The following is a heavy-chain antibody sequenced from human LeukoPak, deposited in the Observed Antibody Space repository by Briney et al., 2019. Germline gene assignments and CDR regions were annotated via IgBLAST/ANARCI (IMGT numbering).Heavy chain of an antibody. Sequence: AGGSLRLSCAASGFTFSSYWMSWVRQAPGKGLEWVSYISSSGSTIYYADSVKGRFTISRDNSKNTLYLQMNSLKTEDTAVYYCSSRRFGPATLGYWGQGTLVTVSP. V-gene: IGHV3-48*01. CDR3: SSRRFGPATLGY. CDR1: GFTFSSYW. J-gene: IGHJ4*02. D-gene: IGHD3-16*01. CDR2: ISSSGSTI.